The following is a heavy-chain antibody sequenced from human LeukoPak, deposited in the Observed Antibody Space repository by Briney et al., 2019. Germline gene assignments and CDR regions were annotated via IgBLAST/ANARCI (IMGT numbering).Heavy chain of an antibody. J-gene: IGHJ5*02. CDR2: ISFSGIT. D-gene: IGHD2-15*01. V-gene: IGHV4-59*01. Sequence: SETLSLTCTVSTDFISSYYWSWIRQPPGKGMEWIAFISFSGITNYNPSLKSRVSISAATSKNQFSLNVSSVTAADTAVYYCARGGASSQWFDPWGQGTLVTVSS. CDR1: TDFISSYY. CDR3: ARGGASSQWFDP.